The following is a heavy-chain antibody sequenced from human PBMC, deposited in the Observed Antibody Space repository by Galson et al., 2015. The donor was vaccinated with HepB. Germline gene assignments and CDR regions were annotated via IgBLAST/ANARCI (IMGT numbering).Heavy chain of an antibody. CDR1: GDTFSSYA. Sequence: SVKVSCKASGDTFSSYAISWVRQAPGQGLEWMGVIIPIFAIANYAQRFQGRVTITADKSTSTAYMELSSLRSEDTAVYYCATISRSSSYNYYYYYAMDVWGQGTTVTVSS. CDR3: ATISRSSSYNYYYYYAMDV. CDR2: IIPIFAIA. V-gene: IGHV1-69*10. J-gene: IGHJ6*02. D-gene: IGHD2-2*01.